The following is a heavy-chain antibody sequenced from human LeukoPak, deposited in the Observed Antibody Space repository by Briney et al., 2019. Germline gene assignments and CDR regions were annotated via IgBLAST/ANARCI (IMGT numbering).Heavy chain of an antibody. CDR2: ISSDGSKK. CDR3: ARDPERIYDSSGYYFGYFDF. J-gene: IGHJ4*02. D-gene: IGHD3-22*01. Sequence: PGGSLRLSCAASGFILSSYAIHWVRQAPGKGLEWVAVISSDGSKKNYADSVKGRFTISRDNSMNTLYLQMNSLRTDDTAVYYCARDPERIYDSSGYYFGYFDFWGQGTLVAVSS. CDR1: GFILSSYA. V-gene: IGHV3-30-3*01.